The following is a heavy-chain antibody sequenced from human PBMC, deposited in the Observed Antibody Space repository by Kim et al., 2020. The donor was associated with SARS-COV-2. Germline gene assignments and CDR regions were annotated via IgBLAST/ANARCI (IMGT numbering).Heavy chain of an antibody. CDR3: AKDGMGAFDY. Sequence: GGSLRLSCAASGFTFSSYGMHWVRQAPGKGLEWVAVISYDGSNKYYADSVKGRFTISRDNSKNTLYLQMNSLRAEDTAVYYCAKDGMGAFDYWGQEPWSPSPQ. J-gene: IGHJ4*01. CDR2: ISYDGSNK. V-gene: IGHV3-30*18. D-gene: IGHD3-16*01. CDR1: GFTFSSYG.